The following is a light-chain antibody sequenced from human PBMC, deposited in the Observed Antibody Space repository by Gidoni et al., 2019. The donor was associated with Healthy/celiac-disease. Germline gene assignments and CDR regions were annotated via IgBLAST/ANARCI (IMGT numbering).Light chain of an antibody. CDR1: QSVSSSY. J-gene: IGKJ2*01. CDR2: GAS. Sequence: EIVLTPSPGTLSLSPGERATLSCRASQSVSSSYSAWYQQKPGQAPRLLIYGASSRATGIPDRFSGSGSGTDFTLTISRLEPEDFAVYYCQQYGSSPYTFGQGTKLEIK. CDR3: QQYGSSPYT. V-gene: IGKV3-20*01.